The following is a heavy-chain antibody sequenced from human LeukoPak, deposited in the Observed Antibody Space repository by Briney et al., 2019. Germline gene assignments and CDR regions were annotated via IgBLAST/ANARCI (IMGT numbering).Heavy chain of an antibody. Sequence: GGSLRLSCAASGFTFSSYGMHWVRQAPGKGLEWEAVIWYGGSNKYNADSVKGRFTISRDNSKNTLYLQMNSLRAEDTAVYYCAKDVGVAARGAYYYYYMDVWGKGTTVTVSS. CDR1: GFTFSSYG. J-gene: IGHJ6*03. V-gene: IGHV3-30*02. D-gene: IGHD6-6*01. CDR2: IWYGGSNK. CDR3: AKDVGVAARGAYYYYYMDV.